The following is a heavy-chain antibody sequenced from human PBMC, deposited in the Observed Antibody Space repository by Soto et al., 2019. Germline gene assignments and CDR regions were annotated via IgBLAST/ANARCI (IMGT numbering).Heavy chain of an antibody. CDR3: ARPANTVADHFDL. Sequence: GESLKISCQVSGYTFTIYWIGWVRQMPGKGLEWMGIIYPSDSDTGYSPSFQGQVTISADQSINTAYLQWDSLKASDTAIYYCARPANTVADHFDLWGQGXPVTVSS. CDR2: IYPSDSDT. J-gene: IGHJ4*02. V-gene: IGHV5-51*01. D-gene: IGHD4-17*01. CDR1: GYTFTIYW.